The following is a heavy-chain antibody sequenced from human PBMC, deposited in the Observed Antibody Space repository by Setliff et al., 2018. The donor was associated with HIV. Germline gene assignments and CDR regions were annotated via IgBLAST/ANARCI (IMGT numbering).Heavy chain of an antibody. D-gene: IGHD4-17*01. J-gene: IGHJ4*02. Sequence: SETLSLTCTVSGGSISSGSYYWSWIRQPAGKGLEWIGHIYTSGSTNYNPSLKSRLTMSVDTSKSQFSLRLESMTAADTAMYYCARVSTAVTAAPLDYWSQGTLVTVSS. V-gene: IGHV4-61*09. CDR1: GGSISSGSYY. CDR2: IYTSGST. CDR3: ARVSTAVTAAPLDY.